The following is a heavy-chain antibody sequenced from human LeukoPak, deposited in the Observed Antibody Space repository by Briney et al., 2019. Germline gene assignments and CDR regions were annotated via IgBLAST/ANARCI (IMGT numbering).Heavy chain of an antibody. V-gene: IGHV4-4*09. CDR3: ARLRRHYDSSGTTLILDY. CDR1: GGSISSYY. Sequence: PSETLSLTCTVSGGSISSYYWSWIRQPPGKGLEWIGYIYTSGSTNYNPSLKSRVTISLDTPKNQFSLKLSSVTAADTAVYYCARLRRHYDSSGTTLILDYRGQGTLVTVSS. CDR2: IYTSGST. J-gene: IGHJ4*02. D-gene: IGHD3-22*01.